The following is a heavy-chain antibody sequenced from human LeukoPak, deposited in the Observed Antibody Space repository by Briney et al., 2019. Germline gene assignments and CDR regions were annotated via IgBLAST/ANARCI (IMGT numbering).Heavy chain of an antibody. CDR3: ARLDTALSSIQI. Sequence: SETLSLTCTVSGGSISSGDYYWSWIRQPPGKGLEWIGYIYYSGSTYYNPSLKSRVTISVDTSKNQFSLKLSSVTAADTAVYYCARLDTALSSIQIWGQGTLVTASS. J-gene: IGHJ4*02. V-gene: IGHV4-30-4*01. CDR2: IYYSGST. CDR1: GGSISSGDYY. D-gene: IGHD5-18*01.